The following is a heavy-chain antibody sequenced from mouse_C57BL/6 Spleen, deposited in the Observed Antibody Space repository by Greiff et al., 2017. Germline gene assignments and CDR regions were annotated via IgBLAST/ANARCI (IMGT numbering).Heavy chain of an antibody. D-gene: IGHD1-1*01. CDR1: GYTFTSYW. CDR2: IHPNSGST. CDR3: ARSLYGSDYAMDY. J-gene: IGHJ4*01. Sequence: VQLQQPGAELVKPGASVKLSCKASGYTFTSYWMHWVKQRPGQGLEWIGMIHPNSGSTNYNEKFKSKATLTVDKSSSTAYMQRSSLTSEDSAVYYCARSLYGSDYAMDYWGQGTSVTVSS. V-gene: IGHV1-64*01.